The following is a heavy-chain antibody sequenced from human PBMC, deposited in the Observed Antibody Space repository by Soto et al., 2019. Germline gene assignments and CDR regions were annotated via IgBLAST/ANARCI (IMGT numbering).Heavy chain of an antibody. Sequence: SGPTLVNPTQTLTLTCTFSGFSLSTSGGGVGWIRQPPGKALEWLALIYWDDIKPSSPSLNSSLTLTTDTSKNQVVLTMTNMDPVDTATYYCALTPSSTIFGVVQDFDYWGQGTLVTVSS. CDR3: ALTPSSTIFGVVQDFDY. V-gene: IGHV2-5*02. J-gene: IGHJ4*02. D-gene: IGHD3-3*01. CDR2: IYWDDIK. CDR1: GFSLSTSGGG.